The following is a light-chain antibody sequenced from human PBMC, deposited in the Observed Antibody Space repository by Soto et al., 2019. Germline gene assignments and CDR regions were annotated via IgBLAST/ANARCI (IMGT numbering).Light chain of an antibody. Sequence: QSALTQPASVSGSPGQSITISCTGTSSDVGSYNHVSWYQQHPGKAPKLMIYDVSKRPSGVSNRFSGSKSGNTASLTISGLQAEDEADYCCCSYAGSSTLVFGGGTKLTVL. V-gene: IGLV2-23*02. CDR1: SSDVGSYNH. CDR3: CSYAGSSTLV. J-gene: IGLJ2*01. CDR2: DVS.